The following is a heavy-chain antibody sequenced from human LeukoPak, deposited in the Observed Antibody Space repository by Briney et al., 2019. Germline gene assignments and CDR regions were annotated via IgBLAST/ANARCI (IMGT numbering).Heavy chain of an antibody. J-gene: IGHJ4*02. CDR1: GGSISSSSYY. CDR3: ARHGGSWTFDY. CDR2: IYYSGST. V-gene: IGHV4-39*01. D-gene: IGHD6-13*01. Sequence: SETLSLTCTVSGGSISSSSYYWGWIRQPPGKGLEWIGSIYYSGSTYSNPSLKSRVTIFVDTSKNQFSLKLSSVTAADTAVYFCARHGGSWTFDYWGQGTLVTVSS.